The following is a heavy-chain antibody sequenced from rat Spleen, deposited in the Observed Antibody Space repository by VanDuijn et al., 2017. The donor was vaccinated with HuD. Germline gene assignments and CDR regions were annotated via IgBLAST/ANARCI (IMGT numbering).Heavy chain of an antibody. V-gene: IGHV2-32*01. J-gene: IGHJ2*01. CDR1: GFSLTSYH. D-gene: IGHD5-1*01. Sequence: QVQLKESGPGLVKPSETLSLTCTVSGFSLTSYHVSWVRQPPGKGLEWMGVIWGDGSTAYNSALKSRLSISRDTSKSQVFLKMSSLKTEDTATYYCARELGDYWGQGVMVTVSS. CDR2: IWGDGST. CDR3: ARELGDY.